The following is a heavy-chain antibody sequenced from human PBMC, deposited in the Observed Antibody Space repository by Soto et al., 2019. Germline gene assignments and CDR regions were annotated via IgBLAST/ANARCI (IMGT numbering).Heavy chain of an antibody. CDR2: ISPYTGNT. D-gene: IGHD3-16*01. CDR1: GYIFVNYG. J-gene: IGHJ6*02. V-gene: IGHV1-18*01. CDR3: VMVDNYVTPTPQDV. Sequence: ASVKVSCKASGYIFVNYGIAWVRQAPGQGLEWMGWISPYTGNTHSATKVQGRLTMTTDTSTSTAYMDLWSLTSDDTAVYYCVMVDNYVTPTPQDVWGQGTTVTVSS.